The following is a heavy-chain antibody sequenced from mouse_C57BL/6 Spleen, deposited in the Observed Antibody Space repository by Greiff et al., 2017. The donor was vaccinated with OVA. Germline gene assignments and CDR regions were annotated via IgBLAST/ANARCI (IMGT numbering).Heavy chain of an antibody. CDR3: ARSGGYGYYYFDY. Sequence: VQLQQPGAELVKPGASVKLSCKASGYTFTSYWMHWVKQRPGRGLEWIGRIDPDSGGTKYNEKFTSKATLTVDKPSNTAYMQLSSLTSEESAVYYCARSGGYGYYYFDYWGQGTTLTVSA. CDR1: GYTFTSYW. V-gene: IGHV1-72*01. J-gene: IGHJ2*01. D-gene: IGHD2-2*01. CDR2: IDPDSGGT.